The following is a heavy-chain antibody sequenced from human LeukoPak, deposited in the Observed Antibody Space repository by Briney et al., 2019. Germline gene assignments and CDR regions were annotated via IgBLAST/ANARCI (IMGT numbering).Heavy chain of an antibody. CDR1: GGSISSYY. CDR3: ARSYCSSTSCYTGRYCYYMDV. D-gene: IGHD2-2*02. CDR2: IYYSGST. J-gene: IGHJ6*03. V-gene: IGHV4-59*08. Sequence: SETLSLTCTVSGGSISSYYWIWIRQPPGKGLEWIGYIYYSGSTNYNPSLKSRVTISVDTSKNQFSLKLSSVTAADTAVYYCARSYCSSTSCYTGRYCYYMDVWGKGTTVTVSS.